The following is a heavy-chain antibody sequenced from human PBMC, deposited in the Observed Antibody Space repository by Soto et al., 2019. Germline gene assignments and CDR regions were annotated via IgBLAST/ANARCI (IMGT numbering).Heavy chain of an antibody. V-gene: IGHV4-59*01. D-gene: IGHD6-6*01. Sequence: SVTLSLTCTVSGVSISSYYWIWLRQPPGKGLEWIGYIYYSGSTNYNPSLKSRVTISVDTSKNQFSLKLSSVTAADTAVYYCAREVRQLLYCFDYWGQGTLVTVSS. CDR3: AREVRQLLYCFDY. J-gene: IGHJ4*02. CDR1: GVSISSYY. CDR2: IYYSGST.